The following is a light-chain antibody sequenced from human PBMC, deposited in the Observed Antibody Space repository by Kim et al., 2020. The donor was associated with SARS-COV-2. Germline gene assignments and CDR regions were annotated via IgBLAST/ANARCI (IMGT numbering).Light chain of an antibody. Sequence: ASGVDRVPCNCRANQDISKYFALFQQKPGKGPKRLIYAACKVQSGVPSRFCGSGSGTEFTLTISSLQPEGFATYFCLQHNDYPLTFGGGTKVDIK. CDR1: QDISKY. J-gene: IGKJ4*01. V-gene: IGKV1-17*03. CDR3: LQHNDYPLT. CDR2: AAC.